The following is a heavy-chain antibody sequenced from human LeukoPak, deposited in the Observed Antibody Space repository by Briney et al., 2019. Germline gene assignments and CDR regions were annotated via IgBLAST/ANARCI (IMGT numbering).Heavy chain of an antibody. CDR1: GVSIRSSNSY. CDR3: ARRKGYVGWFDP. CDR2: IYYSGNT. V-gene: IGHV4-39*01. Sequence: PSETLSLTCTVSGVSIRSSNSYWGWIRQPPGKGLEWIGSIYYSGNTYYNASLKSQVSISIDTSKNQFSLKLSSVTAADTAVYYCARRKGYVGWFDPWGQGTLVTVSS. D-gene: IGHD1-1*01. J-gene: IGHJ5*02.